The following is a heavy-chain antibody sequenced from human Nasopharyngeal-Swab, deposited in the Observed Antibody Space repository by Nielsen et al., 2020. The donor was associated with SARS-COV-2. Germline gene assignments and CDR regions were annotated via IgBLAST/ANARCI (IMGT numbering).Heavy chain of an antibody. Sequence: ASVKVSCKASGYTFTRQYIHWVRQAPGQGLEWMGIINPGGGSTRYAQNFQGRVTMTRDTSTSTVYMEVSSLRSEDTAVYYCARDDCITDSCSSGYYNYCMDVWGQGTTVTVSS. J-gene: IGHJ6*02. CDR2: INPGGGST. D-gene: IGHD2-15*01. CDR3: ARDDCITDSCSSGYYNYCMDV. CDR1: GYTFTRQY. V-gene: IGHV1-46*01.